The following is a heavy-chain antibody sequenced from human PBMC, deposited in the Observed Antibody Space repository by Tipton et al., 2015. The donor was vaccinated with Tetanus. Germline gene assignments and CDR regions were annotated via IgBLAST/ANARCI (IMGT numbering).Heavy chain of an antibody. CDR2: IYPGDSDA. J-gene: IGHJ5*02. V-gene: IGHV5-51*01. CDR1: GHNSRSYW. D-gene: IGHD3-10*01. CDR3: ARLPEHYSASGST. Sequence: QLVQSGAAVKKPGESLKISCKVSGHNSRSYWVSWVRQMPGKGLEGMGIIYPGDSDATYNPSFQGQVTISADKSITTAYLQWTNLKPSDSAIYFCARLPEHYSASGSTWGQGTLVTVSS.